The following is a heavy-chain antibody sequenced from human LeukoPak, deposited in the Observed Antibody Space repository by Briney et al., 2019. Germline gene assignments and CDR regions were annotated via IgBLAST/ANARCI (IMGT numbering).Heavy chain of an antibody. D-gene: IGHD2-2*01. CDR1: GYSFTSYW. J-gene: IGHJ4*02. Sequence: GGSLQISCKGSGYSFTSYWIGWVRQMPGKGLEWMGIIYPGDSDTRYSPSFQGQVTISADKSISTAYLQWSSLKASDTAMYYCARTPVVPAAYSDYWGQGTLVTVSS. V-gene: IGHV5-51*01. CDR2: IYPGDSDT. CDR3: ARTPVVPAAYSDY.